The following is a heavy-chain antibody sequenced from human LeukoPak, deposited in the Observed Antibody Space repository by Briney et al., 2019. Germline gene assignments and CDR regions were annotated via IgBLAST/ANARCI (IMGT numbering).Heavy chain of an antibody. CDR1: GLTVSTNY. CDR2: IYNTGST. J-gene: IGHJ5*02. CDR3: AREGGRGYCSTTGCSLAS. Sequence: GGSLRLSCAASGLTVSTNYMSWVRQAPGKGLEWVSGIYNTGSTFYADSVKGRFAISRDDSKNTLYLQMNSLRADDTAVYYCAREGGRGYCSTTGCSLASWGQGTLVTVSS. V-gene: IGHV3-53*01. D-gene: IGHD2-2*01.